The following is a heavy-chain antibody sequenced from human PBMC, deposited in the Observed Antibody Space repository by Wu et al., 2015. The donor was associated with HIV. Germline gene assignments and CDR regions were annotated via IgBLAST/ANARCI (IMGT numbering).Heavy chain of an antibody. V-gene: IGHV1-69*05. CDR3: TRSTFAGGSDTWYSFDK. Sequence: QAQLVQFGADMKKPGSSVKVTCKASGDGFTSYAVSWVRQAPGQGLEWMGGINPLFGTTKHSQKFQDRLTFTTDESKTTAYMELSNLKSEDTAVYFCTRSTFAGGSDTWYSFDKWGQGTLVSVSS. J-gene: IGHJ4*02. D-gene: IGHD2-15*01. CDR2: INPLFGTT. CDR1: GDGFTSYA.